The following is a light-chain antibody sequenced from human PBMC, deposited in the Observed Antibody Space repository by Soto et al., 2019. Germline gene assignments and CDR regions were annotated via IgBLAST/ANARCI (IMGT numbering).Light chain of an antibody. Sequence: QSALTQPRSVSGSPGQSVTISCTGTSSDVGGYNYVSWYQQHPGKAPKLMIYDVSKRPSGVPDRFSGSKSGNTASLTISGLQAEYEADYYCCSYAGSYTYVFGTGTKLTV. V-gene: IGLV2-11*01. J-gene: IGLJ1*01. CDR1: SSDVGGYNY. CDR3: CSYAGSYTYV. CDR2: DVS.